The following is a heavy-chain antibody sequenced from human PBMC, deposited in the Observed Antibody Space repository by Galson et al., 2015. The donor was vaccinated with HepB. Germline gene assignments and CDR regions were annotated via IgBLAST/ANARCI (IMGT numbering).Heavy chain of an antibody. J-gene: IGHJ2*01. CDR3: AREGGSDRYSDL. D-gene: IGHD1-26*01. CDR2: IYVSGSN. V-gene: IGHV4-4*07. CDR1: GGSISSYY. Sequence: ETLSLTCTVSGGSISSYYWSWIRQPAGKGLEWIGRIYVSGSNNYNPSPKGRVTMSVDTSKSQFSLKLSSVTAADTAVYYCAREGGSDRYSDLWGRGTLVTVSS.